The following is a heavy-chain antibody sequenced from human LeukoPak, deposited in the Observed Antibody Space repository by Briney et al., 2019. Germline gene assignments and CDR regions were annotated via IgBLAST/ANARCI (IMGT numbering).Heavy chain of an antibody. CDR2: INPNSGGT. D-gene: IGHD5-18*01. J-gene: IGHJ5*02. CDR1: GYTFTGYY. V-gene: IGHV1-2*02. CDR3: ARASMWGYSYVTNWFDP. Sequence: ASVKVSCKASGYTFTGYYMHWVRQAPGQGLEWMGWINPNSGGTNYAQKFQGRVTMTRDTSISTAYMELSRLRSDDTAVYYCARASMWGYSYVTNWFDPWGQGTLVTVFS.